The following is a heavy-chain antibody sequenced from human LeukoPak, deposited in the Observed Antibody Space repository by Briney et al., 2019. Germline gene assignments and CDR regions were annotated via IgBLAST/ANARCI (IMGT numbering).Heavy chain of an antibody. CDR2: ISGSGFTT. Sequence: VQPGGSLRLSCAASGFIFSNYATGWVRQAPHKGPEWVSIISGSGFTTYYGDSVKGRFTISRDNAKNSLCLQMNSLRAEDTAVYYCARLLLYYYYYYMDVWGKGTTVTVSS. J-gene: IGHJ6*03. CDR1: GFIFSNYA. CDR3: ARLLLYYYYYYMDV. V-gene: IGHV3-48*04. D-gene: IGHD1-26*01.